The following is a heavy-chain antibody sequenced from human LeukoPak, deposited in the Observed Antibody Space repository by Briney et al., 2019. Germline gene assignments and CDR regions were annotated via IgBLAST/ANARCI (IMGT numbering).Heavy chain of an antibody. V-gene: IGHV3-23*01. CDR1: GFTFSSYA. CDR2: ISWNSGSI. J-gene: IGHJ5*02. Sequence: GGSLRLSCAASGFTFSSYAMSWVRQAPGKGLEWVSGISWNSGSIGYADSVKGRFTISRDNAKNSLYLQMNSLRAEDTAVYYCAKGPYSGFSWGQGTLVTVSS. D-gene: IGHD1-26*01. CDR3: AKGPYSGFS.